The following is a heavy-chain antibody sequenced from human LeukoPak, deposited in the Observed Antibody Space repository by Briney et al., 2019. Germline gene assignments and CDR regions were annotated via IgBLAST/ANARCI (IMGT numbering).Heavy chain of an antibody. J-gene: IGHJ4*02. V-gene: IGHV3-21*04. D-gene: IGHD3-10*01. CDR2: IGPSGDNT. Sequence: PGGTLRLSCAASGFTFSNYGMDWVRQAPGKGLEWVSGIGPSGDNTYYADSVKGRFTISRDNAKNSLYLQMNSLRAEDTALYYCVRSREPGSYGSGSYYGTVFDYWGQGTLATVSS. CDR3: VRSREPGSYGSGSYYGTVFDY. CDR1: GFTFSNYG.